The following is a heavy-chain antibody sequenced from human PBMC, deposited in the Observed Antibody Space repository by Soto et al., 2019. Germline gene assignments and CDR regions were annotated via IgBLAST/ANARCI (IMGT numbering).Heavy chain of an antibody. V-gene: IGHV4-30-2*01. D-gene: IGHD1-1*01. Sequence: QLQLQESGSGLVRPSQTLSLTCAVSGGSISSGGYSWNWIRQPPGKGLEWIGYIYHSGSTLYNPSLKSRVPTSADKSKNQFSLRLYSVTAADTAVYYCARDQLEGNWFDPWGQGTLVTVSS. CDR2: IYHSGST. J-gene: IGHJ5*02. CDR3: ARDQLEGNWFDP. CDR1: GGSISSGGYS.